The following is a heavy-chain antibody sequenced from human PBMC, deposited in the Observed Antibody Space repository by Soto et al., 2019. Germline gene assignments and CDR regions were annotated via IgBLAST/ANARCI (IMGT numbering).Heavy chain of an antibody. J-gene: IGHJ4*02. D-gene: IGHD1-7*01. CDR3: ARGGDWNYVFDY. CDR1: GGSISSGGYS. CDR2: IYHSGST. V-gene: IGHV4-30-2*01. Sequence: SETLSLTCSVSGGSISSGGYSWSWIRQPPGKGLEWIGYIYHSGSTYYNPSLKSRVTISVDRSKNQFSLKLSSVTAADTAVYYCARGGDWNYVFDYWGQGTLVTVSS.